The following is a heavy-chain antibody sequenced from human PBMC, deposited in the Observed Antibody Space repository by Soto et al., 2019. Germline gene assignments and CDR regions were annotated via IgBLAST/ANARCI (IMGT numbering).Heavy chain of an antibody. D-gene: IGHD1-1*01. J-gene: IGHJ4*02. CDR3: ARSGDNYNRLDY. CDR1: GFTFSDYY. Sequence: GGSLRLSCEGSGFTFSDYYISWIRQAPGKGLEWISYSSNSGTFSRYADSVKGRFSISRDNTKNLLYLQMNSLRAEDTAVYYRARSGDNYNRLDYWGQGTPVTV. V-gene: IGHV3-11*06. CDR2: SSNSGTFS.